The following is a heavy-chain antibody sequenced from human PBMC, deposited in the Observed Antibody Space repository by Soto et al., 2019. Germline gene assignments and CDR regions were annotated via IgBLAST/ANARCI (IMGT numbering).Heavy chain of an antibody. J-gene: IGHJ6*02. CDR3: ARGYCSGGSCFKYNYHGMDV. Sequence: SVKVSFKASGGTVSSYAISWVRQAPGQGLEWMGGIIPVFGTVNYAQKLQGRVTITADESTSTAYMELSSLRSEDTAVYYCARGYCSGGSCFKYNYHGMDVWGQGTTVTVSS. CDR1: GGTVSSYA. V-gene: IGHV1-69*13. D-gene: IGHD2-15*01. CDR2: IIPVFGTV.